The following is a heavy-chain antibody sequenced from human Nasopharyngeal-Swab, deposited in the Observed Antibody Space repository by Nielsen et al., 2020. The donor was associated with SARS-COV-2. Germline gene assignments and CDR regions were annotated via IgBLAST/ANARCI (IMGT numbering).Heavy chain of an antibody. CDR3: ARSGPRFAYDSSGYYGSGAFDI. D-gene: IGHD3-22*01. Sequence: GGSLRPSCAASGFTFDDYAMHWVRQAPGKGLEWVSGISWNSGSIGYADSVKGRFTISRDNAKNSLYLQMNSLRAEDTALYYCARSGPRFAYDSSGYYGSGAFDIWGQGTMVTVSS. CDR2: ISWNSGSI. V-gene: IGHV3-9*01. J-gene: IGHJ3*02. CDR1: GFTFDDYA.